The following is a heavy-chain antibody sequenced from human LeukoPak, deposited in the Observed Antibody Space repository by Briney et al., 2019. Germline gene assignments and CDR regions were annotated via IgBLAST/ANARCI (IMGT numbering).Heavy chain of an antibody. CDR3: ARGPSDLKTYYYGSDTDDAFDI. V-gene: IGHV1-18*01. Sequence: ASVKVSCKASGYTFTSYGISWVRQAPGQGLEWMGWISAYNGNTNYAQKLQGRVTMTTDTSTSAAYMELRSLRSDDTAVYYCARGPSDLKTYYYGSDTDDAFDIWGQGTMVTVSS. CDR1: GYTFTSYG. CDR2: ISAYNGNT. D-gene: IGHD3-10*01. J-gene: IGHJ3*02.